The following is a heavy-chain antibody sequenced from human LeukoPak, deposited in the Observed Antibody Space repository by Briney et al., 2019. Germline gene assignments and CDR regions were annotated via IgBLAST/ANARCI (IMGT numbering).Heavy chain of an antibody. Sequence: GASVKVSCKASGYTFTSYAMNWVRQAPGQGLEWMGWINTNTGNPTYAQGFAGRFVFSLDTSVSTAYLQISSLKAEDTAVYYCARGSGGSNYYANLGHFDYWGQGTLVTVSS. D-gene: IGHD3-10*01. J-gene: IGHJ4*02. CDR3: ARGSGGSNYYANLGHFDY. V-gene: IGHV7-4-1*02. CDR2: INTNTGNP. CDR1: GYTFTSYA.